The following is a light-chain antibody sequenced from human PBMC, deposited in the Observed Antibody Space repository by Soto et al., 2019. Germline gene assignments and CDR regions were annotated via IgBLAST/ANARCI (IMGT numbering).Light chain of an antibody. J-gene: IGLJ1*01. CDR1: SSDVGSYNL. V-gene: IGLV2-23*01. CDR3: CSYAVSSTSYV. CDR2: EGS. Sequence: QSALTQPASVSGSPGQSITISCTGTSSDVGSYNLVSWYQQHPGKAPKLMIYEGSKRPSGVSNRFSGSKSGNTSSLTISGLQAEDEADYYCCSYAVSSTSYVFGTGTKLTVL.